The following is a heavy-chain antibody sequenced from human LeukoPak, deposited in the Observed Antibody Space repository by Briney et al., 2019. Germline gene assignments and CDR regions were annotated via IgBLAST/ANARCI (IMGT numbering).Heavy chain of an antibody. J-gene: IGHJ4*02. CDR1: GGSISSSSYY. CDR3: AGLPRFLEWLSPVLVDY. V-gene: IGHV4-39*01. D-gene: IGHD3-3*01. Sequence: PSETLSLTCTVSGGSISSSSYYWGWIRQPPGKGLEWIGSIYYSGSTYYNPSLKSRVTISVDTSKNQFSLKLSSVTAADTAVYYCAGLPRFLEWLSPVLVDYWGQGTLVTVSS. CDR2: IYYSGST.